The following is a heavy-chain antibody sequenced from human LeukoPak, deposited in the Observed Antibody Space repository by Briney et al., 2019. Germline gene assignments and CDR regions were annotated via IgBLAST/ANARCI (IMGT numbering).Heavy chain of an antibody. V-gene: IGHV1-69*04. J-gene: IGHJ6*02. Sequence: GASVKVSCKASGGTFSSYAISWARQAPGQGLEWMGRIIPILGIANYAQKFQGRVTITADKSTSTAYMELSSLRSEDTAVYYCARVGGYCSSTSCYPTNQDYYYYGMDVWGQGTTVTVSS. D-gene: IGHD2-2*01. CDR2: IIPILGIA. CDR3: ARVGGYCSSTSCYPTNQDYYYYGMDV. CDR1: GGTFSSYA.